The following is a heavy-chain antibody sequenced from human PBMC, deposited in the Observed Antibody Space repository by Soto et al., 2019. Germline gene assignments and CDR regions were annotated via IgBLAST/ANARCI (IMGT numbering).Heavy chain of an antibody. J-gene: IGHJ4*02. CDR1: GESVSRNSAA. CDR3: ARDHRAVAGTLDY. D-gene: IGHD6-19*01. Sequence: SQALSLTCAISGESVSRNSAAWNWIRQSPSRGLEWLGRTYYRSKWYNDYAVSVKSRITINPDTSKNQFSLQLNSVTPEDTAVYYCARDHRAVAGTLDYWGQGTLVTVSS. V-gene: IGHV6-1*01. CDR2: TYYRSKWYN.